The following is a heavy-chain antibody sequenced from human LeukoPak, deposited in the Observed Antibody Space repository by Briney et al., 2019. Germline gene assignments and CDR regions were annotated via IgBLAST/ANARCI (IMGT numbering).Heavy chain of an antibody. CDR2: INHSGST. V-gene: IGHV4-34*01. Sequence: SETLSLTSAVYGGSFSGYYWSWIRQPPGKGLEWIGEINHSGSTNYNPSLKSRVTISVDTSKNQFSLKLSSVTAADTAVYYCARGAGRYRPYYYGMDVWGKGTTVTVSS. CDR1: GGSFSGYY. CDR3: ARGAGRYRPYYYGMDV. J-gene: IGHJ6*04. D-gene: IGHD1-26*01.